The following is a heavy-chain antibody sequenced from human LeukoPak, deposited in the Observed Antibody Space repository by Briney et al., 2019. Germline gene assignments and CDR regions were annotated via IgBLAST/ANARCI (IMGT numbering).Heavy chain of an antibody. Sequence: SETLSLTCAVYGGSFSGYYWSWIRQPPGKGLEWIGEINHSGSTNYNPSLKSRVTISVDTSKNQFSLKLSSVTAADTAVYYCARGVRCFDWFLGDAFDTWGQGTMVTVSS. V-gene: IGHV4-34*01. D-gene: IGHD3-9*01. CDR1: GGSFSGYY. CDR2: INHSGST. J-gene: IGHJ3*02. CDR3: ARGVRCFDWFLGDAFDT.